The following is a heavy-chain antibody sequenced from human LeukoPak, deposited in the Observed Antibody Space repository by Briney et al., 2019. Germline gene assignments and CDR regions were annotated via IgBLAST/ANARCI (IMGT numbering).Heavy chain of an antibody. CDR3: ARVRNVNSVAGTVDY. CDR2: SSGGST. V-gene: IGHV3-23*01. D-gene: IGHD6-19*01. Sequence: GGSLRLSCAASGFTFSSDAMRWVRQAPGKGLGWVSASSGGSTYYADSVRGRFIISRDSSKNTLYLQMNSLRVEDTAVYYCARVRNVNSVAGTVDYWGQGTLVTVSS. CDR1: GFTFSSDA. J-gene: IGHJ4*02.